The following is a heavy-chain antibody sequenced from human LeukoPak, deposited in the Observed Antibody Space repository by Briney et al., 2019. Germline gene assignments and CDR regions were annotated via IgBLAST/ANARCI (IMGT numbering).Heavy chain of an antibody. V-gene: IGHV3-30*07. J-gene: IGHJ4*02. CDR3: ARDGGTEMATIEGFSDY. CDR1: GFTFSNYA. D-gene: IGHD5-24*01. Sequence: GGSLRLSCAASGFTFSNYAMHWVRQAPGKGLEWVAVLSYDGGITNYADSVKGRFTISRDTSKNTVYLQMNSLRAEDTAVYYCARDGGTEMATIEGFSDYWGQGTLVTVSS. CDR2: LSYDGGIT.